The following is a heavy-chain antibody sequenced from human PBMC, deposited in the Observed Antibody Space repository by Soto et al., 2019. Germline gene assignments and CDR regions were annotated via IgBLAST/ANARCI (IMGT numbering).Heavy chain of an antibody. Sequence: QVQLVESGGGLVKPGGSLRLSCAASGFTFSDSYKSWIRQPSGKGLEWVSYISSSGSIIYYADSVKGRFTISRDNAKNSLYLQMNSLRAEDTAVYYCARDLGYYDSSGYFDYWGQGTLVTVSS. D-gene: IGHD3-22*01. CDR3: ARDLGYYDSSGYFDY. CDR1: GFTFSDSY. V-gene: IGHV3-11*01. J-gene: IGHJ4*02. CDR2: ISSSGSII.